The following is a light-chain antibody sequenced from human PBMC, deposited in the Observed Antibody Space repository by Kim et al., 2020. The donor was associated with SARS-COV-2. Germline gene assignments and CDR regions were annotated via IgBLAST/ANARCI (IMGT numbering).Light chain of an antibody. CDR2: GKI. Sequence: ALGQTVRSTCKGDSLRSYYANWYQQKPGQAPVLVIYGKINRPSGIPDRFSGSSSGNTASLTITGAQAEDEADYYCNSRDSSGNHWVFGGGTQLTVL. CDR1: SLRSYY. CDR3: NSRDSSGNHWV. V-gene: IGLV3-19*01. J-gene: IGLJ3*02.